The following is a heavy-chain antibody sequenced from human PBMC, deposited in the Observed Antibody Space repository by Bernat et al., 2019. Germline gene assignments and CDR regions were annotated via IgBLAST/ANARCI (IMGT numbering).Heavy chain of an antibody. CDR3: ARDSSSSNYYYGMDV. CDR2: IRSNGGST. D-gene: IGHD6-6*01. Sequence: VQLVESGGGVVQPWRSLRLSCAASGFTFSSYAMHWVRQAPGKGLEYVSGIRSNGGSTYYANSVKGRFTISRDNSKNTLHLQMGSLGAEDTAVYYCARDSSSSNYYYGMDVWGQGTTVTVYS. V-gene: IGHV3-64*01. J-gene: IGHJ6*02. CDR1: GFTFSSYA.